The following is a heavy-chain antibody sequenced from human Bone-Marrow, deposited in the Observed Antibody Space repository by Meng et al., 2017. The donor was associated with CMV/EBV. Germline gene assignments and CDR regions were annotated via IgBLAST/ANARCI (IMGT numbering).Heavy chain of an antibody. CDR1: GGSFSGYY. CDR2: INHSGST. V-gene: IGHV4-34*01. CDR3: ASFRYYDFWTTPGVDV. J-gene: IGHJ6*02. D-gene: IGHD3-3*01. Sequence: GSLRLSCAVYGGSFSGYYWSWIRQPPGKGLEWIGEINHSGSTNYNPSLKSRVTISVDTSKNQFSLKLSSVTAADTAVYYCASFRYYDFWTTPGVDVWGQGTTVTVSS.